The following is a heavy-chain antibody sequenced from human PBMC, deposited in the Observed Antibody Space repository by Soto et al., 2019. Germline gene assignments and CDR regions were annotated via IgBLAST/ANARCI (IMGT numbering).Heavy chain of an antibody. CDR2: IDPSDSYT. CDR1: GYSFTSYW. V-gene: IGHV5-10-1*01. Sequence: EVQLVQSGAEVKKPGESLRISCKGSGYSFTSYWISCVRQMPGKGLEWMGRIDPSDSYTNYSPSFQGHVTISADKSLSTAYLQWSSLKASDTAMYYCARRHGSGSHIGHWGQGTLVTVSS. D-gene: IGHD3-10*01. J-gene: IGHJ5*02. CDR3: ARRHGSGSHIGH.